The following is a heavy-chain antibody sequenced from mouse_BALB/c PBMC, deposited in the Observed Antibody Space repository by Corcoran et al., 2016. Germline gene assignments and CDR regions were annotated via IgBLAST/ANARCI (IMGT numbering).Heavy chain of an antibody. CDR2: INTYTGEP. CDR3: ARGIYYVNFYWYVDV. D-gene: IGHD2-1*01. CDR1: GYTFTNYG. J-gene: IGHJ1*01. Sequence: QIQLVQSGPELKKPGETVKISCKASGYTFTNYGMNWVKQAPGKGLKWMGWINTYTGEPTYADDFKELFAFSLDTSASTAYLQINNLKNEDMATYFCARGIYYVNFYWYVDVWGAGTTVTVSS. V-gene: IGHV9-1*02.